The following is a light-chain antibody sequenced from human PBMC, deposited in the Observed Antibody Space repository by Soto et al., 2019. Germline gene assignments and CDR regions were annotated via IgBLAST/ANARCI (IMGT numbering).Light chain of an antibody. Sequence: EIVLTQSPGTLSLSPGERATLSCRASQSVSSNLAWYQQKPGQAPRLLIYGASTRATGIPARFSGSGSGTDFTLTISSLEPEDFAVYYCQQRSRWPWTFGQGTKVDIK. CDR3: QQRSRWPWT. CDR2: GAS. V-gene: IGKV3-11*01. J-gene: IGKJ1*01. CDR1: QSVSSN.